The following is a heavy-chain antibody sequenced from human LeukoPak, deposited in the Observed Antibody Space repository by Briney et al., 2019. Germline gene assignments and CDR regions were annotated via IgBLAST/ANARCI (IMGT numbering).Heavy chain of an antibody. CDR1: GGSISSYY. CDR3: ARLHPDYDSSGYPIWGYYFDY. D-gene: IGHD3-22*01. V-gene: IGHV4-59*01. Sequence: SETLSLTCTVSGGSISSYYWSWLRQPPGKGLEWIGYIYYSGSTNYNPSLKSRVTISVDTSKNQFSLKLSSVTAADTAVYYCARLHPDYDSSGYPIWGYYFDYWGQGTLVTVSS. J-gene: IGHJ4*02. CDR2: IYYSGST.